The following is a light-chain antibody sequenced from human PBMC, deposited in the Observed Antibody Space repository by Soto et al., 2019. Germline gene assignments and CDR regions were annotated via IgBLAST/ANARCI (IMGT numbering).Light chain of an antibody. CDR2: GNS. V-gene: IGLV1-40*01. CDR3: QSYDSSLSGSRV. Sequence: QSVLTQPPSVSGAPGQRVTISCTGSSSNIGAGYDVHWYHQLPGTAPKLLIYGNSNRPSGVPDRFSGSKSGTSASLAITGLQAEDEADYYCQSYDSSLSGSRVFGGGTKVTVL. CDR1: SSNIGAGYD. J-gene: IGLJ2*01.